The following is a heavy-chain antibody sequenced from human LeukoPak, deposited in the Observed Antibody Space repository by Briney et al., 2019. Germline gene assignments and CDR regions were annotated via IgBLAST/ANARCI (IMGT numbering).Heavy chain of an antibody. D-gene: IGHD2-15*01. CDR3: ASHKRSYCSDDNCHSSWFDS. CDR2: INHSGST. J-gene: IGHJ5*01. CDR1: GGSFSDCY. V-gene: IGHV4-34*01. Sequence: SETLSLTCAVYGGSFSDCYWNWIRQPPGKGLEWIGEINHSGSTNYNPSLESRVTISVDTSKNQFSLRLNSVTAADTAVYYCASHKRSYCSDDNCHSSWFDSWGLGNLVTVSS.